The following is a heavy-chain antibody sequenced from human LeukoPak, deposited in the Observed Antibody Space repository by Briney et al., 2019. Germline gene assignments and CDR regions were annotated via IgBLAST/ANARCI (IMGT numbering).Heavy chain of an antibody. CDR1: GFSLSGHA. CDR3: ARGGGNSSGYYPRIFYY. Sequence: PSGGSLCLSWAADGFSLSGHAISWVRQAPGGGRGWEAVISCERKNIYYADSVKGRFTISRDNSKNSLYLQMNSLRAEDTAVYYCARGGGNSSGYYPRIFYYWGPGTLVTVSS. J-gene: IGHJ4*02. D-gene: IGHD3-22*01. CDR2: ISCERKNI. V-gene: IGHV3-30*14.